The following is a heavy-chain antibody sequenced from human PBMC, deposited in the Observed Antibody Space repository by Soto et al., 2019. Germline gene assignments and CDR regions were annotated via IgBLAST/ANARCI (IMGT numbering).Heavy chain of an antibody. CDR2: TSYDGSKK. Sequence: QVQLVESGGGVVQPGKSLRLSCVASGFSFRSYAMHWVRQAPGQGLEWVAFTSYDGSKKDYAASVKGRFTVSRGNFEKLLHLEMNSLRREDTAVSYGAREGQYHCSGSSCFSGWFDAWGHGTQVTVSS. CDR3: AREGQYHCSGSSCFSGWFDA. CDR1: GFSFRSYA. D-gene: IGHD2-15*01. J-gene: IGHJ5*01. V-gene: IGHV3-30*03.